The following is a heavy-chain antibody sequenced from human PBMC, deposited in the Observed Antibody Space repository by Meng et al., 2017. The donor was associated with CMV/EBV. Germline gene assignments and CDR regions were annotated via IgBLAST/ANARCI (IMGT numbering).Heavy chain of an antibody. D-gene: IGHD2-2*01. Sequence: AASGFTFSSYAMSWVRQAPGKGLEWVSAISGSGGSTYYADSVKGRFTISRDNSKNTVYLQMNSLRAEDTAVYYCAKELVVPSVIFDYWGQGTLVTVSS. CDR2: ISGSGGST. V-gene: IGHV3-23*01. CDR3: AKELVVPSVIFDY. J-gene: IGHJ4*02. CDR1: GFTFSSYA.